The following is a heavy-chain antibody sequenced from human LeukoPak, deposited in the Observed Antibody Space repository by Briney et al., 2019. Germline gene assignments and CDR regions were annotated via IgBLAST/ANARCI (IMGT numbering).Heavy chain of an antibody. CDR3: AKDMGDGYIKYYFDY. D-gene: IGHD5-24*01. J-gene: IGHJ4*02. Sequence: PGGSLRLSCAASGFTFDDYAMHWVRQAPGRGLEWVSGISWNSGSIGYADSVKGRFTISRDNAKNSLYLQMNSLRAEDTALYYCAKDMGDGYIKYYFDYWGQGTLVTVSS. V-gene: IGHV3-9*01. CDR1: GFTFDDYA. CDR2: ISWNSGSI.